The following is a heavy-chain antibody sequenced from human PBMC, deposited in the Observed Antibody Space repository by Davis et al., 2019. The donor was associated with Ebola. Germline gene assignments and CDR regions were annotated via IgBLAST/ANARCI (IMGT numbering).Heavy chain of an antibody. CDR3: AKVPYYYYMDV. J-gene: IGHJ6*03. CDR1: GFTFSSYY. CDR2: IRYDGNNK. Sequence: GESLKISCAASGFTFSSYYMHWVRQAPGKGLEWVAIIRYDGNNKNYADSLKGRFTISRGNSKNTLYLQMNSLRAEDTAVYYCAKVPYYYYMDVWGKGTTVTVSS. V-gene: IGHV3-30*02.